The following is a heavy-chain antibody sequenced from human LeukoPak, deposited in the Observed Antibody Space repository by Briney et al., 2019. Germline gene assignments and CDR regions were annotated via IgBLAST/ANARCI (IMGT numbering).Heavy chain of an antibody. CDR1: GFTFSSCW. CDR2: IKQDGREK. Sequence: PGGSLRLSCAASGFTFSSCWMSWVRQAPGKGLEWVANIKQDGREKYYVDSVKGRFTISRDNAKNSLYLQMNSLRAEDTAVYYCARVSGNFNGGYYDSIGYRLGAFDIWGQGTMVTVSS. D-gene: IGHD3-22*01. CDR3: ARVSGNFNGGYYDSIGYRLGAFDI. V-gene: IGHV3-7*01. J-gene: IGHJ3*02.